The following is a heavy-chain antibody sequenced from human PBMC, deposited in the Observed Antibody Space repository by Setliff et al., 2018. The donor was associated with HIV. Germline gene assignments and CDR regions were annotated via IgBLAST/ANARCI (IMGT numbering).Heavy chain of an antibody. D-gene: IGHD3-3*01. V-gene: IGHV4-59*08. CDR3: ATTTIFEVPRYYYYYMDV. Sequence: SETLSLTCTVSGGSISSYYWSWIRQPPGKGLEWIGSIYRTGSTKYNPSLKSRVTISVDTSKNQFSLKLSSVTAADTAVYYCATTTIFEVPRYYYYYMDVWGKGTTVTVS. CDR2: IYRTGST. J-gene: IGHJ6*03. CDR1: GGSISSYY.